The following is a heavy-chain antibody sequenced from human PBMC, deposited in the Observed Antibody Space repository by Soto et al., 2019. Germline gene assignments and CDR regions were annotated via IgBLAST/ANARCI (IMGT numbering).Heavy chain of an antibody. J-gene: IGHJ5*01. V-gene: IGHV4-34*01. CDR2: INHSGST. CDR3: ASSLGDSSSWFDY. Sequence: SETLSLTCAVYGGSFSGYYWSWIRQPPGKGLEWIGEINHSGSTNYNPSLKSRVTISVDTSKNQFSLKLSSVTAADTAVYYCASSLGDSSSWFDYWGQGTLVTVSS. CDR1: GGSFSGYY. D-gene: IGHD6-13*01.